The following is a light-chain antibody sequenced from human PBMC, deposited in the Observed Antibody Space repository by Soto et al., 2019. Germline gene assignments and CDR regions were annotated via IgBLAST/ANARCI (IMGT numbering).Light chain of an antibody. V-gene: IGKV3-20*01. CDR1: QSVSSNY. CDR3: QQYGSSRT. J-gene: IGKJ3*01. Sequence: EIVLTQSPGTLSLSPGERATLSCRASQSVSSNYLAWYQQKPGQAPRLLIYGASSRATGIPDRFSGSGSGTDFPLTISRLEPEDFAVYYCQQYGSSRTFGPGTKVDIK. CDR2: GAS.